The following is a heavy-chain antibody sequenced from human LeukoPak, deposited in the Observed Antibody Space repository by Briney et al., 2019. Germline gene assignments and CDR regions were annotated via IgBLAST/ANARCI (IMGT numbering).Heavy chain of an antibody. CDR2: INWNGGRT. V-gene: IGHV3-20*04. Sequence: GGSLRLSCAASGFTFDDYGMSWVRQGPGRGLEWVCGINWNGGRTGYVDSVKGRFTISRDNAKNSVYLQMNSLRAEDTAVYFCTSGSYFSWGQGTLVTVSS. CDR3: TSGSYFS. D-gene: IGHD1-26*01. CDR1: GFTFDDYG. J-gene: IGHJ4*02.